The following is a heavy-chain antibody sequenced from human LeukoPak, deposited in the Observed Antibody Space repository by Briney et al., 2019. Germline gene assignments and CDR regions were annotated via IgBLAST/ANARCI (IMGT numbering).Heavy chain of an antibody. J-gene: IGHJ6*03. Sequence: SETLSLTCIVSGGSISSYYWSWIRQPPGKGLEWIGYIYYSGSTNYNPSLKSRVTISVDTSKNQFSLKLSSVTAADTAVYYCARHFAFSYYYMDVWGKGTTVTVSS. CDR1: GGSISSYY. CDR3: ARHFAFSYYYMDV. V-gene: IGHV4-59*08. CDR2: IYYSGST.